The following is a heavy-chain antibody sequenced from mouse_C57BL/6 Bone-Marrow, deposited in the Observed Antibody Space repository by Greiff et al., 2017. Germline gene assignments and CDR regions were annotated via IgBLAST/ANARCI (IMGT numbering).Heavy chain of an antibody. CDR1: GYTFTDYE. D-gene: IGHD4-1*02. CDR2: IDPETGGT. Sequence: VQLQQSGAELVRPGASVTLSCKASGYTFTDYEMHWVKQTPVHGLDWIGAIDPETGGTAYNQKFKGKAILTADNSSSTAYMELRSLTSEDAAGDNCTSTGTTRVYLDYWGQGTTRTGAS. J-gene: IGHJ2*01. CDR3: TSTGTTRVYLDY. V-gene: IGHV1-15*01.